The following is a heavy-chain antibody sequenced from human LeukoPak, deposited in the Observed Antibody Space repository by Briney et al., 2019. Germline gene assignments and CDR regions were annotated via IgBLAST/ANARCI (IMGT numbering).Heavy chain of an antibody. CDR1: GYTFSSYW. CDR3: AGQNDFRLDY. CDR2: IYPGDSDT. Sequence: GESLRISCKGSGYTFSSYWIGWVRQMPGKGLEWMGIIYPGDSDTRYSPSLQGQVTISVDTSIGTAYLQWSSLKASDTAIYYCAGQNDFRLDYWGQGTLVTISS. D-gene: IGHD3-3*01. J-gene: IGHJ4*02. V-gene: IGHV5-51*01.